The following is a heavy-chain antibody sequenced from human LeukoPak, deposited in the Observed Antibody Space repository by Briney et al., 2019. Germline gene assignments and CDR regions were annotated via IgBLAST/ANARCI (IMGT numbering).Heavy chain of an antibody. V-gene: IGHV4-61*05. CDR1: GGSISSSSYY. Sequence: PSETLSLTCTVSGGSISSSSYYWGWIRQPPGKGLEWIGYIYYSGSTNYNPSLKSRVTISVDTSKNQFSLKLSSVTAADTAVYYCASVREGVQFDPWGQGTLVTVSS. CDR2: IYYSGST. D-gene: IGHD2-8*01. J-gene: IGHJ5*02. CDR3: ASVREGVQFDP.